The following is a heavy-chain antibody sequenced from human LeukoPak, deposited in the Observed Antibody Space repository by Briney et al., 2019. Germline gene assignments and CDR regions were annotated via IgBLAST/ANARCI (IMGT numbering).Heavy chain of an antibody. Sequence: GRFTISRDNAKNSLYLQMNSLRAEDTAVYYCARIVTTPDYRGQGTLVTVSS. D-gene: IGHD4-17*01. J-gene: IGHJ4*02. CDR3: ARIVTTPDY. V-gene: IGHV3-11*06.